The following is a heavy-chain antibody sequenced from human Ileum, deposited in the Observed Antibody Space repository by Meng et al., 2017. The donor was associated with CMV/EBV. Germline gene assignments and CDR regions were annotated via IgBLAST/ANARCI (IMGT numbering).Heavy chain of an antibody. J-gene: IGHJ4*02. Sequence: SLKISCAASGFTFDDYAMHWVRQAPGKGLEWVSGISWNSGNIGYADSVKGRFTISRDNAKNSVFLQMNSLRAEDTAVYYCARDPYSGTPGYFDYWGQGTLVTVSS. CDR3: ARDPYSGTPGYFDY. D-gene: IGHD4-11*01. CDR2: ISWNSGNI. CDR1: GFTFDDYA. V-gene: IGHV3-9*01.